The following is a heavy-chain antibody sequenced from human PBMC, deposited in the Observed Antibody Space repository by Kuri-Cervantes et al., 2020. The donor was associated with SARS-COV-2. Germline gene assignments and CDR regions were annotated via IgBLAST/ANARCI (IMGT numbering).Heavy chain of an antibody. CDR2: IWYDGSNK. J-gene: IGHJ4*02. CDR3: ARGLPSQWLAEGNYYFDY. CDR1: GFTFSSYG. Sequence: GESLKISCAASGFTFSSYGMHWVRQAPGKGLEWVAVIWYDGSNKYFADSVKGRFTISRDNSKNTLYLQMNSLRAEDTAVYYCARGLPSQWLAEGNYYFDYWGQGTLVTVSS. V-gene: IGHV3-33*01. D-gene: IGHD6-19*01.